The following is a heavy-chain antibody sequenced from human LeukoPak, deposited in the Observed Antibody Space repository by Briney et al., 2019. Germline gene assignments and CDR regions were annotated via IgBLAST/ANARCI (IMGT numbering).Heavy chain of an antibody. CDR1: GFTFSSYG. V-gene: IGHV4-34*01. CDR3: ARHNENSGSYRLDY. CDR2: INHGGST. J-gene: IGHJ4*02. D-gene: IGHD1-26*01. Sequence: SGGSLRLSCAASGFTFSSYGMSWVRQAPGKGLEWIGEINHGGSTNYNPSLKRRVTISVDTSKNQFSLKLSSVTAADTAVYYCARHNENSGSYRLDYWGQGTLVTVSS.